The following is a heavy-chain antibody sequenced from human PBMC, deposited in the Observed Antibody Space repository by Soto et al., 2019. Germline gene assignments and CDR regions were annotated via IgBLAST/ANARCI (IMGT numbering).Heavy chain of an antibody. V-gene: IGHV3-74*01. CDR3: ARVAVAAPRSWYFDL. D-gene: IGHD6-13*01. J-gene: IGHJ2*01. CDR2: IRVGGSST. CDR1: GFTFRDYW. Sequence: EVQLVESGGGLVQPGGSRRLSCAASGFTFRDYWMHWFRQAPGKGLVWVSRIRVGGSSTSHADSVKGRLTISRDNAKDTLYLQMNSLTVEDTAIYYCARVAVAAPRSWYFDLWGRGTLVTVSS.